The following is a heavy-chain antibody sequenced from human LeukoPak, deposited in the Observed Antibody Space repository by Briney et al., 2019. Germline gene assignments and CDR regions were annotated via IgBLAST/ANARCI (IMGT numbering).Heavy chain of an antibody. CDR3: ARVYAGGSGSYPSGY. CDR1: GGSISSYY. Sequence: PSETLSLTCTVSGGSISSYYWSWIRQPPGKGQEWIGYIYYCGSTNYNPSLKSRVTISVDMYKNQFPLKLSSVTGGDTAVYYCARVYAGGSGSYPSGYWGQGTLVTVSS. CDR2: IYYCGST. D-gene: IGHD3-10*01. J-gene: IGHJ4*02. V-gene: IGHV4-59*01.